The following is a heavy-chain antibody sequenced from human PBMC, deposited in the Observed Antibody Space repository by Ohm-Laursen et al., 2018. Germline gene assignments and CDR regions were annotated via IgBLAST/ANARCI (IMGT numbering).Heavy chain of an antibody. D-gene: IGHD3-9*01. CDR2: FDPEDGET. Sequence: ASVKVSCKVSGYTLTELSMHWVRQAPGKGLEWMGGFDPEDGETIYAQKFQGRVTMTEDTSTDTAYMELSSLRSEDTAVYYCATDLTGYYDRDYWGQGTLVTVS. CDR1: GYTLTELS. J-gene: IGHJ4*02. V-gene: IGHV1-24*01. CDR3: ATDLTGYYDRDY.